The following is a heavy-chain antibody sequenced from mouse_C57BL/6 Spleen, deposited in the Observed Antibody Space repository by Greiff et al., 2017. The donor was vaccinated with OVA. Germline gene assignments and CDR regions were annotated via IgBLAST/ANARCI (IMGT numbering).Heavy chain of an antibody. Sequence: AQLQQPGAELVRPGSSVKLSCKASGYTFTSYWMHWVKQRPIQGLEWIGNIDPSDSETHYNQKFKDKATLTVDKSSSTAYMQLSSLTSEDSAVYYCAREGYYGSGFAYWGQGTLVTVSA. CDR2: IDPSDSET. CDR3: AREGYYGSGFAY. D-gene: IGHD1-1*01. J-gene: IGHJ3*01. V-gene: IGHV1-52*01. CDR1: GYTFTSYW.